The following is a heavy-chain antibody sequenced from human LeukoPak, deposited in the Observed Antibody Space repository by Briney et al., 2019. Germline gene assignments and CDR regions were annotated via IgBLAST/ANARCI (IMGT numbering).Heavy chain of an antibody. CDR3: ARAGSPCGGDCYSSAY. Sequence: SVKVSCKASGGTFSSYAISWVRQAPGQGLEWIGGVIPIFGTANYAQKFQGRVTITADESTSTAYMELSSLRSEDTAVYYCARAGSPCGGDCYSSAYWGQGTLVTVSS. CDR2: VIPIFGTA. J-gene: IGHJ4*02. D-gene: IGHD2-21*02. V-gene: IGHV1-69*13. CDR1: GGTFSSYA.